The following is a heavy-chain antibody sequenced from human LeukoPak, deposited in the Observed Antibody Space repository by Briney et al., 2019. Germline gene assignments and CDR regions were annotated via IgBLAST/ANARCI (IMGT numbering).Heavy chain of an antibody. CDR1: GGSISSYY. CDR3: ARDQYLIAVAGWGYMDV. CDR2: IYYSGST. D-gene: IGHD6-19*01. J-gene: IGHJ6*03. V-gene: IGHV4-59*01. Sequence: PSETLSLTCTVSGGSISSYYWSWIRQPPGKGLEWIGYIYYSGSTNYNPSLKSRVTISVDTSKNQFSLKLSSVTAADTAVYYCARDQYLIAVAGWGYMDVWGKGTTVTVSS.